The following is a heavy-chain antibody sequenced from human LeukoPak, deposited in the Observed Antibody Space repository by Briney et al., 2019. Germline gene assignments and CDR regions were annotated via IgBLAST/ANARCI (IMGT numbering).Heavy chain of an antibody. J-gene: IGHJ4*02. CDR1: GFTFSSYD. D-gene: IGHD3-9*01. CDR2: IGHAGDT. V-gene: IGHV3-13*04. Sequence: GGSLRLSCVASGFTFSSYDMHWVRQATGKGLEWVSAIGHAGDTYYPGSVRGRSTISRENAKNSLFLQMNSLRAGDTAMYYCARGNILTGYEYWGQGTLVTVSS. CDR3: ARGNILTGYEY.